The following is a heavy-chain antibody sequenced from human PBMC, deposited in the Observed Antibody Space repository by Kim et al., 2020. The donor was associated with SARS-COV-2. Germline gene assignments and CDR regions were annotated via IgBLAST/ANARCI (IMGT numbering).Heavy chain of an antibody. CDR3: ARQYKEAATGTTFDS. D-gene: IGHD1-1*01. V-gene: IGHV1-69*04. J-gene: IGHJ4*02. CDR1: GGTFNNYA. Sequence: SVKVSCKASGGTFNNYAISWVRQAPGQGLEWMGRIIPVLGMPNYAQRFQGRVRISADKSTSTAYMELNSLRSDDTAVYYCARQYKEAATGTTFDSWGQGTLVTVSS. CDR2: IIPVLGMP.